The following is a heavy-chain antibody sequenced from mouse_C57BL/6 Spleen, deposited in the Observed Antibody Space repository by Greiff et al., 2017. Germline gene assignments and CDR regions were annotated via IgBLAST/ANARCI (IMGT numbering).Heavy chain of an antibody. D-gene: IGHD2-3*01. CDR1: GFTFSSYG. CDR2: ISSGGSFT. Sequence: EVHLVESGGDLVKPGGSLKLSCAASGFTFSSYGMSWVRQTPDKRLEWVATISSGGSFTYYPDSVKGRFPLSRDNAKNTLYLKMSSLKSEDTAMYYCASLYDGYFFAYWGQGTLVTVSA. J-gene: IGHJ3*01. CDR3: ASLYDGYFFAY. V-gene: IGHV5-6*01.